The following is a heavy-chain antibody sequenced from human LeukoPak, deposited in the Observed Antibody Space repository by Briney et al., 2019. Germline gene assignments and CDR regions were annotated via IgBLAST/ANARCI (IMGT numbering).Heavy chain of an antibody. CDR3: ARFYGDNVYYYGMDV. CDR2: ISSSSSTI. D-gene: IGHD4-17*01. Sequence: PGGSLRLSCAASGFTFSSYSMNWVRQAPGKGLEWVSYISSSSSTIYYADSVKGRFTISRDNAKNSLYLQMNSLRAEDTAVYYCARFYGDNVYYYGMDVWGQGTTVTVSS. J-gene: IGHJ6*02. CDR1: GFTFSSYS. V-gene: IGHV3-48*01.